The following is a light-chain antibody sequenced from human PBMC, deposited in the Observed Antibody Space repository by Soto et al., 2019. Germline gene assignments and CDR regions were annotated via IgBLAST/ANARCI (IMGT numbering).Light chain of an antibody. CDR3: QQYGGQYRP. CDR2: GAA. Sequence: EIVMTQSPGTLSLSPGERATLSCRASQSVSRYLAWYQQKPGQAPRLLIYGAASRATGIPDRFSGSGSGTDLTLTISRLEPEDLAVYYFQQYGGQYRPFGQGTKAEI. V-gene: IGKV3-20*01. CDR1: QSVSRY. J-gene: IGKJ1*01.